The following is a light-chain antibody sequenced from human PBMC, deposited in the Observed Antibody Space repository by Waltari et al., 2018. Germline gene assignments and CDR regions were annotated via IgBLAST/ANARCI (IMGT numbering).Light chain of an antibody. V-gene: IGKV3-20*01. CDR3: QQYGSSPWT. Sequence: EIVLTQSPGTLSLSPGERATLSCRASQSITRNNLAWYQQIPGQAPRLLIYDASSRATGIPDRFSGSGSGTDFTLTVSRLEPADFAVYYCQQYGSSPWTFGQWTKVEIK. CDR1: QSITRNN. CDR2: DAS. J-gene: IGKJ1*01.